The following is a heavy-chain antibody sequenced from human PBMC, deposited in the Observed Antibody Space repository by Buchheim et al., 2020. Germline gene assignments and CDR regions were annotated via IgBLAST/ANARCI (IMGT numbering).Heavy chain of an antibody. CDR1: GYTFTSYY. D-gene: IGHD6-6*01. V-gene: IGHV1-46*01. J-gene: IGHJ5*02. CDR2: INPSGGST. CDR3: ARDEGSSSSFRRPSAGFDP. Sequence: QVQLVQSGAEVKKPGASAKVSCKASGYTFTSYYMHWVRQAPGQGLEWMGIINPSGGSTSYAQKFQGRVTMTRDTSTSTGYMELSSLRSEDAAVYYCARDEGSSSSFRRPSAGFDPWGQGTL.